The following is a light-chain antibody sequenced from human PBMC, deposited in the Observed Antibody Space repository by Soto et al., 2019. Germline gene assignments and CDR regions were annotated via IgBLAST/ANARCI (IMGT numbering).Light chain of an antibody. Sequence: QCALTRPPSVSAAPGQRVSISCSGSSSNIGGRSVSWYQQLPGTSPKLLIYENNKRPSGIPDRFSGSKSGTSATLGITGLQTGDEADYYCGAWDNSLSAGVFGTGTKVTVL. CDR2: ENN. V-gene: IGLV1-51*02. J-gene: IGLJ1*01. CDR3: GAWDNSLSAGV. CDR1: SSNIGGRS.